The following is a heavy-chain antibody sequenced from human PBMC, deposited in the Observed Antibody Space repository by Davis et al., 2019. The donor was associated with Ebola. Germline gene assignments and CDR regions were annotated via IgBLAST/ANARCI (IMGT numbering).Heavy chain of an antibody. J-gene: IGHJ3*02. CDR2: IDAGNGNK. CDR3: AREYYYDRGISYYSRSALDI. V-gene: IGHV1-3*01. D-gene: IGHD3-22*01. Sequence: AASVKVSCKASGYTITRYAMQWVRQAPGQGLEWMGWIDAGNGNKKYSQKFQGRVTITRDRSANTGYMELSGLRSEDTAVYYCAREYYYDRGISYYSRSALDIWGQGTMVTVSS. CDR1: GYTITRYA.